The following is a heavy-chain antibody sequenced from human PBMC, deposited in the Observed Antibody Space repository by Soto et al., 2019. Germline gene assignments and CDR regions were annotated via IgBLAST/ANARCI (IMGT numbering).Heavy chain of an antibody. Sequence: SETLSLTCTVSGSSINSGGYYWSWIRQHPGKVLEWIGDIYYSGNTYHNSSLKNRITISVDTSKNQFSLKLTSVTAADTAVYYCARTQKELPPFDSWGQGTLVTVSS. V-gene: IGHV4-31*03. CDR1: GSSINSGGYY. J-gene: IGHJ4*02. D-gene: IGHD1-26*01. CDR2: IYYSGNT. CDR3: ARTQKELPPFDS.